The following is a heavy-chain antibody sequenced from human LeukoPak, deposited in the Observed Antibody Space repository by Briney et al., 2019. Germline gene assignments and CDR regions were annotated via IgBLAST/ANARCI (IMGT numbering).Heavy chain of an antibody. Sequence: PGGSLRLSCAVSGFSFSSHAMHWVRQAPGKGLEWVAEMSYSEGDKHYADSVKGRFTISIDNSKNMLYLQMDSLRAEDTAVYYCARDSELLGGFCFDYWGQGTLVTVSS. CDR1: GFSFSSHA. J-gene: IGHJ4*02. V-gene: IGHV3-30-3*01. CDR2: MSYSEGDK. CDR3: ARDSELLGGFCFDY. D-gene: IGHD1-26*01.